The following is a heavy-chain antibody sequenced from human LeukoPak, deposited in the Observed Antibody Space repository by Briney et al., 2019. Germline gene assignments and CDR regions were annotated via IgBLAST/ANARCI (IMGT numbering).Heavy chain of an antibody. D-gene: IGHD2-21*02. J-gene: IGHJ5*02. CDR3: ARDYCTRGGDCYKEDLFDP. CDR1: GYTFGIYG. Sequence: ASVKVSCKASGYTFGIYGISWVRQAPGQGLEWMAWISPYDGDTNYAQKFEGRVTMATETSTNTAYMELRSLRSDDTAIYYCARDYCTRGGDCYKEDLFDPWGQGTLVTVSA. CDR2: ISPYDGDT. V-gene: IGHV1-18*01.